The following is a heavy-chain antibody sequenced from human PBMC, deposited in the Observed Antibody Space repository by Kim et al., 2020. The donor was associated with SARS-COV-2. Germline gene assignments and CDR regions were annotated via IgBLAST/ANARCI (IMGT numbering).Heavy chain of an antibody. Sequence: SETLSLTCAVYGGSFSGYYWSWIRQPPGKGLEWIGEINHSGSTNYNPSLKSRVNISVDTSKNQCSLKLSSVTAADTAVYYCARSYSNFITRENWFDPWGQGTLVTVSS. CDR3: ARSYSNFITRENWFDP. D-gene: IGHD4-4*01. CDR1: GGSFSGYY. CDR2: INHSGST. J-gene: IGHJ5*02. V-gene: IGHV4-34*01.